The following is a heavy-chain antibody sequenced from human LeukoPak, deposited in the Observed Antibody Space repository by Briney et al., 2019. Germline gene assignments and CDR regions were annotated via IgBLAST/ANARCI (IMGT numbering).Heavy chain of an antibody. J-gene: IGHJ4*02. Sequence: GGSLRLSCAASGFTVSSNYMSWVRQAPGKGLEWVSAITGSGAFTDYADSVMGRFTISRDNSKNTLYLQMNSPRAEDTAVYYCAKRSAESSGYFNYWGQGILVTVSS. CDR2: ITGSGAFT. CDR1: GFTVSSNY. CDR3: AKRSAESSGYFNY. V-gene: IGHV3-23*01. D-gene: IGHD6-19*01.